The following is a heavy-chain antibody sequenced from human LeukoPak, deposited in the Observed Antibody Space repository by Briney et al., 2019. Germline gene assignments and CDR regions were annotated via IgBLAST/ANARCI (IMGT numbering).Heavy chain of an antibody. V-gene: IGHV3-30-3*01. Sequence: GRSLRLSCAASGFTFNSYAMHWVRQAPGKGLEWVAVISYDGSNKYYADSVKGRFTISRDNSKNTLYLQMNSLRAEDTAVYYCARENQSIAAGYYYYGMDVWGQGTTVTVSS. CDR3: ARENQSIAAGYYYYGMDV. CDR1: GFTFNSYA. CDR2: ISYDGSNK. J-gene: IGHJ6*02. D-gene: IGHD6-13*01.